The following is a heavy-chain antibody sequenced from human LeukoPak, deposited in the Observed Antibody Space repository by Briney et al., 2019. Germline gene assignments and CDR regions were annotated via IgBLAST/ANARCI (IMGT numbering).Heavy chain of an antibody. CDR2: IIPIFGTA. CDR3: ARGGSELNYYYYMDV. V-gene: IGHV1-69*06. CDR1: GGTFSSYA. D-gene: IGHD3-16*01. J-gene: IGHJ6*03. Sequence: SVKVSCKASGGTFSSYAISWVRQAPGQGLEWMGGIIPIFGTANYAQKFQGRVTITADKSTSTAYMELSSLRSEDTAVYYCARGGSELNYYYYMDVWGKGTTVTVSS.